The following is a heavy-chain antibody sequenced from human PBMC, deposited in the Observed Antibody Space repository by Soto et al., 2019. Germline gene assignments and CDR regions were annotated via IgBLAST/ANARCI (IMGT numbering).Heavy chain of an antibody. D-gene: IGHD3-10*02. Sequence: SETLSLTCTVSGGSISSSSYYWGWIRQPPGKGLEWIGSIYYSGSTYYNPSLKSRVTISVDTSKNRFSLKLSSVTAADTAVYYCARLKSVRGVLQYYYGMDVWGQGTTVTVSS. V-gene: IGHV4-39*01. CDR2: IYYSGST. CDR3: ARLKSVRGVLQYYYGMDV. J-gene: IGHJ6*02. CDR1: GGSISSSSYY.